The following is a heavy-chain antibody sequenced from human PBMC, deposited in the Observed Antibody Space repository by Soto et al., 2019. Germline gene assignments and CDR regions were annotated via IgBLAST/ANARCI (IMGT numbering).Heavy chain of an antibody. Sequence: SETLSRTCTVSGGCISSYYWSWMRQPPGKGLEWIGYIYYSGSTNYNPSLKSRVTISVDTSKNQFSLKLSSVTAADTAVYYCARDLGSVCSSTSCYTFGYYGMDVWGQGTTVTVSS. CDR1: GGCISSYY. D-gene: IGHD2-2*02. CDR2: IYYSGST. V-gene: IGHV4-59*01. J-gene: IGHJ6*02. CDR3: ARDLGSVCSSTSCYTFGYYGMDV.